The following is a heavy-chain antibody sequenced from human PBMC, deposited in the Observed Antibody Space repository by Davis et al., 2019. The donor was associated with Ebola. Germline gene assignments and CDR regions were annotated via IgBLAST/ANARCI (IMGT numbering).Heavy chain of an antibody. Sequence: GESLKISCQASGFIFSTYEMNWVRRAPGKGLEWISYSSSSGITTYYADSVKGRFTGSRDNARNSLYLQMSSLRAEDTAVYYCARDGGYSRSYNGVDLWGQGTLVTVSS. CDR1: GFIFSTYE. CDR2: SSSSGITT. V-gene: IGHV3-48*03. D-gene: IGHD5-18*01. CDR3: ARDGGYSRSYNGVDL. J-gene: IGHJ4*02.